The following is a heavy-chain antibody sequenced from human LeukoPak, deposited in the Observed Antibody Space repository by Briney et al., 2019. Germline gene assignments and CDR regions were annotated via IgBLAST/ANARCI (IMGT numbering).Heavy chain of an antibody. CDR2: IYYSGST. J-gene: IGHJ4*02. CDR3: ARMYSNYFDY. CDR1: GGSVSSGSYY. Sequence: SETLSLTCTVSGGSVSSGSYYWSWIRQPPGKGLEWIGYIYYSGSTNYNPFLKSRVTISVDTSKNQFSLKLSSVTAADTAVYYCARMYSNYFDYWGQGTLVTVSS. V-gene: IGHV4-61*01. D-gene: IGHD4-11*01.